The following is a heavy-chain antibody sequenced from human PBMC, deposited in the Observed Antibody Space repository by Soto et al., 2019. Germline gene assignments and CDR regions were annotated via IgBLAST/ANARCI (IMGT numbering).Heavy chain of an antibody. CDR2: INHSGST. Sequence: SETLSLTCAVYGGSFSGYYWSWIRQPPGKGLEWIGEINHSGSTNYNPSLKSRVTISVDTSKNQFSLKLSSVTAADTAVYYCARGVWDSSSITAPGEVEGDWGQGTLVTVSS. CDR3: ARGVWDSSSITAPGEVEGD. J-gene: IGHJ4*02. V-gene: IGHV4-34*01. CDR1: GGSFSGYY. D-gene: IGHD6-13*01.